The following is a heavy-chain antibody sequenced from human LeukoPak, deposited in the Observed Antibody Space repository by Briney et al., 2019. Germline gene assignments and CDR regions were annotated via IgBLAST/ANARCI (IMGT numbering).Heavy chain of an antibody. D-gene: IGHD3-22*01. J-gene: IGHJ4*02. Sequence: PGGSLRLSCAASGFTVDSNYMSWVRQAPGKGPEWVSVTYSSGNTYYRDSVKGRFTISRDRSKNTLYLQMNSLNSEDTAVYYCAREGVYDSSGFDCWGQGTLVTVSS. CDR2: TYSSGNT. CDR3: AREGVYDSSGFDC. V-gene: IGHV3-66*03. CDR1: GFTVDSNY.